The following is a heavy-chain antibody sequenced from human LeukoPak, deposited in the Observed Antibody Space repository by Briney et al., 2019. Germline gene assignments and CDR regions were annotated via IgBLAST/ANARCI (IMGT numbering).Heavy chain of an antibody. CDR1: GFTFSSYA. CDR3: AKAYYYDSSGYYYYYYYMDV. J-gene: IGHJ6*03. V-gene: IGHV3-23*01. D-gene: IGHD3-22*01. CDR2: ISGSGGST. Sequence: QPGGSLRLSCAASGFTFSSYAMSWVRQAPGKGLEWVSAISGSGGSTYCADSVKGRFTISRDNSKNTLYLQMNSLRAEDTAVYYCAKAYYYDSSGYYYYYYYMDVWGKGTTVTVSS.